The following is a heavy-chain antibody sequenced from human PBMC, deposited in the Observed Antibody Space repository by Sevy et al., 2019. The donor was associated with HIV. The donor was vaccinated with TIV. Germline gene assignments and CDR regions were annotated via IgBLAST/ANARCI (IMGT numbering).Heavy chain of an antibody. Sequence: GGSLRLSCTASGFSFSNYDMVWVRQAPGKGLEWVSSVSPTSLSTYYAESVKGRFTISRDNSKNTLYLQMNSLRAEDTAIYYCAKLHSRMIPGNGALDYWGRGTLVTVSS. CDR1: GFSFSNYD. J-gene: IGHJ4*01. CDR2: VSPTSLST. V-gene: IGHV3-23*01. CDR3: AKLHSRMIPGNGALDY. D-gene: IGHD3-16*01.